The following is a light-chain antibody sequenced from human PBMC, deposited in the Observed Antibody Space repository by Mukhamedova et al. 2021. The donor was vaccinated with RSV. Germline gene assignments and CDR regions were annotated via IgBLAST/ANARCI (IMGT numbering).Light chain of an antibody. CDR2: GAS. CDR3: QQYGSSLFT. Sequence: GERATLSCRASQSVSSSYLAWYQQKPGQAPRLLIYGASSRATGIPDRFSGSGSGTDFTLTISRLEPEDFAVYYCQQYGSSLFTFGP. V-gene: IGKV3-20*01. J-gene: IGKJ3*01. CDR1: QSVSSSY.